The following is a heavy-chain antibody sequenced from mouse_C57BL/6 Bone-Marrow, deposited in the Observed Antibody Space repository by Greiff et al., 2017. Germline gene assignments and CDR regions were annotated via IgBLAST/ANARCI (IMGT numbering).Heavy chain of an antibody. CDR2: IYPGDGET. Sequence: QVQLQQSGAELVKPGASVKISCKASGYAFSSYWMNWVKQRPGKGLEWIGQIYPGDGETNDNGKFKGKATLTADKSSSTAYMQRSSLPSEDSAVYLGARWDYGSSYRYFDVWGTGTTVTVSS. V-gene: IGHV1-80*01. CDR3: ARWDYGSSYRYFDV. J-gene: IGHJ1*03. D-gene: IGHD1-1*01. CDR1: GYAFSSYW.